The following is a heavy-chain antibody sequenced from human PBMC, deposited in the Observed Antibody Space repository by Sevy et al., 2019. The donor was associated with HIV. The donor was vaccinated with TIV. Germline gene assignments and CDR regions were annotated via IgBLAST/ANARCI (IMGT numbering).Heavy chain of an antibody. Sequence: GGSLRLSCAASGFTFSSYWMHWVRQAPGKGLVWVSRINSDGSSTSYADSVKGRFTISRDNAKNTLYLQMNSLRAEDTAVYYCARAGDCGGDCYFDYWGHGTLVTVSS. J-gene: IGHJ4*01. CDR1: GFTFSSYW. D-gene: IGHD2-21*02. CDR3: ARAGDCGGDCYFDY. CDR2: INSDGSST. V-gene: IGHV3-74*01.